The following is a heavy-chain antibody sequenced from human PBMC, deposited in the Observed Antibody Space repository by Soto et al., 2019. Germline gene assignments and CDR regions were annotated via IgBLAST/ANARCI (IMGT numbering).Heavy chain of an antibody. V-gene: IGHV5-51*01. CDR3: ARRFCRAGSCYSAFDI. D-gene: IGHD2-15*01. J-gene: IGHJ3*02. CDR2: IYPGDSDT. CDR1: GYSFTSYW. Sequence: PGESLKISCKGSGYSFTSYWIGWVRQMPGKGLEWMGIIYPGDSDTTYSPSFQGQVTISADKSISTAYLQWSSLEAPDTAMYYCARRFCRAGSCYSAFDIWGQGTTVTVSS.